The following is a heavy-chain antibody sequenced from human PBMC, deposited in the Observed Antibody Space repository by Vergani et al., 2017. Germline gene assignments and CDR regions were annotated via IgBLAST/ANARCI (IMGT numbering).Heavy chain of an antibody. CDR1: GFTFNKYA. V-gene: IGHV3-23*01. CDR3: AKDEGGYCGGDCYYGMDV. CDR2: ISGSGGIT. D-gene: IGHD2-21*01. Sequence: EVQLLESGGGLVQPGGSLRLSCAASGFTFNKYAMSWVRQAPGKGLEWVSAISGSGGITYNADSVKGRFTISRDNSKNTLYPQMNSLRAEDTAVYYCAKDEGGYCGGDCYYGMDVWGQGTTVTVSS. J-gene: IGHJ6*02.